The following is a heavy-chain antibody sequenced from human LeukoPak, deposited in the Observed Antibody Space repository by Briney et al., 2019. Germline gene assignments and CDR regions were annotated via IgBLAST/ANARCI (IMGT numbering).Heavy chain of an antibody. D-gene: IGHD3-10*01. CDR1: GFTFSSYS. V-gene: IGHV3-21*01. CDR2: ISSSSSYI. J-gene: IGHJ5*02. Sequence: PGGSLRLSCAASGFTFSSYSMNWVRQAPGKGLEWVSSISSSSSYIYYADSVKGRFTISRDNAKNSLYLQMNSLRAEDTAVYYCARDSGITMVPEFDPWGQGTLVTVSS. CDR3: ARDSGITMVPEFDP.